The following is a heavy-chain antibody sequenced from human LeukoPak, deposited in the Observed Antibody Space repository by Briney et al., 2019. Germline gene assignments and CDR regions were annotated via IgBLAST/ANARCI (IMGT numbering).Heavy chain of an antibody. CDR1: GYTFTSYG. V-gene: IGHV1-18*01. Sequence: ASVKVSCKASGYTFTSYGISWVRQAPGQGLEWMGWISAYNGNTNYAQKLQGRVTMTTDTSTSTAYMELRSLRSDDTAVYYCARAPPSSPSYSLFDYWGQGTLVTVSS. J-gene: IGHJ4*02. CDR3: ARAPPSSPSYSLFDY. D-gene: IGHD3-10*01. CDR2: ISAYNGNT.